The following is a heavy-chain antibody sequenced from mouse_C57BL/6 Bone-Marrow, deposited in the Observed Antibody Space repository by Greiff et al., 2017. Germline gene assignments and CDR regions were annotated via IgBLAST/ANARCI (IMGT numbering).Heavy chain of an antibody. CDR2: IDPSDSYT. D-gene: IGHD2-5*01. Sequence: VQLQQPGAELVRPGTSVKLSCKASGYTFTSYWLHWVKQRPGQGLEWIGVIDPSDSYTNYNQQFKGKATLTVDTSSSTSYMQLSSLTSEDSAVYYCASIVTTRYYAMDYWGQGTSVTVSS. V-gene: IGHV1-59*01. CDR3: ASIVTTRYYAMDY. J-gene: IGHJ4*01. CDR1: GYTFTSYW.